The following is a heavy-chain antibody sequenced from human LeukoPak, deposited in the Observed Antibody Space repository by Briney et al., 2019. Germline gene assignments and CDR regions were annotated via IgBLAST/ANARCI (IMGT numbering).Heavy chain of an antibody. CDR1: GYSFTSYW. CDR2: IYPGDSDT. CDR3: ARPTSTQEYSSDY. J-gene: IGHJ4*02. Sequence: GESLKISCKGSGYSFTSYWIGWVRQMPGKGLEWLGIIYPGDSDTRFSPSFQGQVTISADKSISTAYLQWSSLKASDTAMYYCARPTSTQEYSSDYWGQGTLVTVSS. D-gene: IGHD6-6*01. V-gene: IGHV5-51*01.